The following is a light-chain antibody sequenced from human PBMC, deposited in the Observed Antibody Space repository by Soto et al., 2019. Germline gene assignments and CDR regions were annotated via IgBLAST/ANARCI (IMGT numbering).Light chain of an antibody. CDR1: QSVSSSY. J-gene: IGKJ4*01. CDR2: GAS. V-gene: IGKV3-20*01. Sequence: EIVVTQSPGTLSLSPVERATLSCRASQSVSSSYLAWYQQKPGQAPRLLIYGASSRATGIPDRFSGSGSGTDFTLTISRLEPEDFAVYYCQQYGSSPLTFGGGTKVEIK. CDR3: QQYGSSPLT.